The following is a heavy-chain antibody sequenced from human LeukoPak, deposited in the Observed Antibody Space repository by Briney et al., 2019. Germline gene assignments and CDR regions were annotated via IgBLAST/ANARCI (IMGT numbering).Heavy chain of an antibody. CDR3: ARNTYCSCTNWYKYYYYYMDV. Sequence: SVKVSCKASGGTFSSYAISWVRQAPGQGLEWMGGIIPIFGTANYAQKFQGRVTITADESTSTAYMELSSLRSEDTAVYYCARNTYCSCTNWYKYYYYYMDVWGKGTTVTVSS. V-gene: IGHV1-69*01. D-gene: IGHD2-2*02. CDR2: IIPIFGTA. J-gene: IGHJ6*03. CDR1: GGTFSSYA.